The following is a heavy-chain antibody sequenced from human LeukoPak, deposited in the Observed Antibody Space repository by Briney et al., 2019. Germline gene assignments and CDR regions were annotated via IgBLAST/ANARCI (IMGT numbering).Heavy chain of an antibody. D-gene: IGHD3-10*01. CDR1: GVTFSGHY. Sequence: PSESLTLTCAAYGVTFSGHYLTWIRQPPGKGLEWIAEINNSGNTNYNPSLESRLTTTLDTSKNQFSLRLTSVTAADTAVYYCARGLIRYYAGSGTSGNFDYWGQGTLVTVSS. CDR2: INNSGNT. CDR3: ARGLIRYYAGSGTSGNFDY. V-gene: IGHV4-34*01. J-gene: IGHJ4*02.